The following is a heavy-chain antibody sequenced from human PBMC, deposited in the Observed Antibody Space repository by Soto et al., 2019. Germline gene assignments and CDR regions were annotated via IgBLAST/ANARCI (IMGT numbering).Heavy chain of an antibody. D-gene: IGHD3-22*01. CDR2: IHHSGRT. CDR1: GVSISRYY. J-gene: IGHJ5*02. V-gene: IGHV4-59*01. CDR3: ARGYYDSRGYSEPFDP. Sequence: SETLSLTCTVSGVSISRYYWSWMRQSPGKEMEWIGFIHHSGRTNSNPSLQSRLTMSVDTSKNQFSLSLSSVTAADTAVYYCARGYYDSRGYSEPFDPWGQGTLVTVSS.